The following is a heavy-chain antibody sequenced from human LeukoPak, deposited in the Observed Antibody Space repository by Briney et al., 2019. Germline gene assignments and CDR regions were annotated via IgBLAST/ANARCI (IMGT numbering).Heavy chain of an antibody. CDR2: IYYSGST. Sequence: SETLSLTCTVSGGSISSSSYYWGWIRQPPGKGLEWIGSIYYSGSTYYNPSLKSRVTISVDTSKNQFSLKLSSVTAADTAVYYCAKATVELYYYYYTGVWGTGTTVTVSS. J-gene: IGHJ6*03. CDR1: GGSISSSSYY. D-gene: IGHD4-17*01. V-gene: IGHV4-39*07. CDR3: AKATVELYYYYYTGV.